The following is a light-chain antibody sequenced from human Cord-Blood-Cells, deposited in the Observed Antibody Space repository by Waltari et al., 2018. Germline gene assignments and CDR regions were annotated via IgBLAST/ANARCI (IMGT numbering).Light chain of an antibody. Sequence: QSALTQPASVSGSPGQSITISCTGTSSDVGGYNYVSWYQKHPGKAPKLMIYDVSKRPSGVSTRFSGSKAGNTASLTISGLQAEDEADYYCSSYTSSSTLVFGGGTKLTAL. CDR2: DVS. V-gene: IGLV2-14*01. J-gene: IGLJ3*02. CDR1: SSDVGGYNY. CDR3: SSYTSSSTLV.